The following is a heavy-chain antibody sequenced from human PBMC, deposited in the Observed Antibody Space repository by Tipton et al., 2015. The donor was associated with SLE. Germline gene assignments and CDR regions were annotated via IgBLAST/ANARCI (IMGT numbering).Heavy chain of an antibody. CDR3: AKEGRYYDSSGYYYFDY. J-gene: IGHJ4*02. D-gene: IGHD3-22*01. V-gene: IGHV3-23*01. CDR2: ISGSGGST. CDR1: GFTFSSYA. Sequence: SLRLSCSASGFTFSSYAMHWVRQAPGKGLEWVSAISGSGGSTYYADSVKGRFTISRDNSKNTLYLQMNSLRAEDTAVYYCAKEGRYYDSSGYYYFDYWGQGTLVTVSS.